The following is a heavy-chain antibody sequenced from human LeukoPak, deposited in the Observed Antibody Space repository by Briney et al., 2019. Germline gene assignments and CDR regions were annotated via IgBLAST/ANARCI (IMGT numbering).Heavy chain of an antibody. Sequence: SETLSLTCTVSGGSISSYYWSWIRQPPGKGLEWIGYIYYSGSTNYNPSLKSRVTISVDKSKNQFSLKLSSVTAADTAVYYCARGIAAAGGYTDYWGQGTLVTVSS. CDR1: GGSISSYY. V-gene: IGHV4-59*12. D-gene: IGHD6-13*01. J-gene: IGHJ4*02. CDR2: IYYSGST. CDR3: ARGIAAAGGYTDY.